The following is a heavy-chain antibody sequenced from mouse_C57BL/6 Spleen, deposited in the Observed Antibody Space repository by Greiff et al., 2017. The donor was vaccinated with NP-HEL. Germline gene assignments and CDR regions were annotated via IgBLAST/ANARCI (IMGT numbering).Heavy chain of an antibody. J-gene: IGHJ1*03. Sequence: VQLQQPGAELVMPGASVKLSCKASGYTFSSYWMHWVKQRPGQGLEWIGEIDPSDSYTNYNQKFKGKSTLTVDKSSSTAYMQLSSLTSEDSAVYYCARGMPYGYFDVWGTGTTVTVSS. CDR2: IDPSDSYT. CDR3: ARGMPYGYFDV. V-gene: IGHV1-69*01. CDR1: GYTFSSYW.